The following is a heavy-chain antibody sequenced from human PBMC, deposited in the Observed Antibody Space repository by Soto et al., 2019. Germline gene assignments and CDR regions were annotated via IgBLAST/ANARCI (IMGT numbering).Heavy chain of an antibody. CDR3: ARSLGVGGANYRGY. CDR2: IYSGGST. Sequence: EVQLVESGGGLVQPGGSLRLSCAASGFTVSSNYMSWVRQAPGKGLEWVSVIYSGGSTYYADSVKGRFTISRDNSKNTLYLQMNSLRAEDTAVYYCARSLGVGGANYRGYWGQGTLVTVSS. V-gene: IGHV3-66*01. D-gene: IGHD3-16*01. J-gene: IGHJ4*02. CDR1: GFTVSSNY.